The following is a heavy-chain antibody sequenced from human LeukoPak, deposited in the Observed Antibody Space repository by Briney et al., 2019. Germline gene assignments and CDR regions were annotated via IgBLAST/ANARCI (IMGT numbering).Heavy chain of an antibody. CDR1: GYTFTSYG. V-gene: IGHV1-18*01. Sequence: ASLKVSCKASGYTFTSYGISWVRQAPGQGLEWVGWISAYNGNTNYAQKLPGRVTMTTATSTRIAYKELRSLRSDDTAVYYFARVSRYSYGFGYAFYIWGQGTMVTVSS. CDR3: ARVSRYSYGFGYAFYI. J-gene: IGHJ3*02. D-gene: IGHD5-18*01. CDR2: ISAYNGNT.